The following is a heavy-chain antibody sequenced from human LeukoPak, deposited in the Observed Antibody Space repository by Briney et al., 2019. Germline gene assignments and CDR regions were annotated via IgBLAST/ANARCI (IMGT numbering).Heavy chain of an antibody. CDR2: INPSGGST. D-gene: IGHD6-19*01. V-gene: IGHV1-46*01. CDR1: GYTFTSYY. CDR3: ARGVVGDSSGWYAHKYFQH. J-gene: IGHJ1*01. Sequence: ASVKVSCKASGYTFTSYYMHWVRQAPGQGLEWMGIINPSGGSTSYAQKFQGRVTMTRDTSTSTVYMELSSLRSEDTAVHYCARGVVGDSSGWYAHKYFQHWGQGTLVTVSS.